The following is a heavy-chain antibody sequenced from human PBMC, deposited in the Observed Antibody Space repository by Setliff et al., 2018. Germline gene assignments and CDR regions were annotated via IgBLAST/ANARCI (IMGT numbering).Heavy chain of an antibody. V-gene: IGHV4-34*01. CDR3: AKFGPLDLTGDWAFDN. Sequence: SETLSLTCAVYGGSFSSFYWSWIRQPPGKGLEWIGEINHSGTTNYNPSLKSRVTISVDTSKKQFTLKLSSVTAADPAVYYCAKFGPLDLTGDWAFDNWGQGTLVTVSS. CDR1: GGSFSSFY. D-gene: IGHD7-27*01. CDR2: INHSGTT. J-gene: IGHJ4*02.